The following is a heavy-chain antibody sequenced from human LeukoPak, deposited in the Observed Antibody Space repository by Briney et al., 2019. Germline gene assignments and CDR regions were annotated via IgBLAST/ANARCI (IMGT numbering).Heavy chain of an antibody. Sequence: GGSLRLSCAASGFTFSSYSMNWVRQAPGKGLEWVSSISSSSSYIYYADSVKGRFTISRDNAKNSLYLQMNSLRAEDTAVYYCARGSSGWNTYFYWGQGTLVTVSS. CDR3: ARGSSGWNTYFY. CDR1: GFTFSSYS. D-gene: IGHD6-19*01. CDR2: ISSSSSYI. J-gene: IGHJ4*02. V-gene: IGHV3-21*01.